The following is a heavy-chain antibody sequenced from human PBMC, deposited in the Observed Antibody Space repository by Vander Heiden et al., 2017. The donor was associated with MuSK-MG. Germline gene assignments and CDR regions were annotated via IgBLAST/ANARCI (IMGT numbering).Heavy chain of an antibody. V-gene: IGHV3-11*06. Sequence: QVHLVESGGGLVKPGGSLRLSCAASGFSGFTFRDEYMSWIRQAPGKGLEWVSYISGSSSDSNYADSVKGRFTISRDNAKTSLYLQMNSVRAEDTAVYYCATFLRGHGDHDKVWGQGTQVTVSS. D-gene: IGHD5-12*01. CDR3: ATFLRGHGDHDKV. CDR2: ISGSSSDS. CDR1: GFSGFTFRDEY. J-gene: IGHJ4*02.